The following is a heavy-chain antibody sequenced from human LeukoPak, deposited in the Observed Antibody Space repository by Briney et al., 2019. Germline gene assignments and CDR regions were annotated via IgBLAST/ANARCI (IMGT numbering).Heavy chain of an antibody. Sequence: SETLSLTCTVSGGSISSSNYYWGWIRQPPGKGLEWIGSIYYSGSTYYNPSLESRVTISVDTSKNQFSLKLSSVTAADTAVYYCAKLHDYSNLAFDYWGQGTLVTVSS. CDR3: AKLHDYSNLAFDY. D-gene: IGHD4-11*01. J-gene: IGHJ4*02. CDR1: GGSISSSNYY. CDR2: IYYSGST. V-gene: IGHV4-39*07.